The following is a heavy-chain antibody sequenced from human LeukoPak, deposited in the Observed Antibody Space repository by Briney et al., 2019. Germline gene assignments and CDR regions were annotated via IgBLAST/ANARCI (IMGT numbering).Heavy chain of an antibody. CDR1: GFTFSSYE. CDR2: ISSSGSTI. Sequence: GGSLRLSCAASGFTFSSYEMNWVRQAPGKGLEWVSYISSSGSTIYYADSVKGRFTISRDNAKNSLYLQMNSLRAEDTAVYYCARVGFGTPYYYYYMDVWGKGTTVTISS. D-gene: IGHD3-10*01. CDR3: ARVGFGTPYYYYYMDV. J-gene: IGHJ6*03. V-gene: IGHV3-48*03.